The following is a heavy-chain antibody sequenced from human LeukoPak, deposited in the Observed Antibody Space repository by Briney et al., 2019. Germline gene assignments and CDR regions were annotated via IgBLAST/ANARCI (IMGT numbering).Heavy chain of an antibody. J-gene: IGHJ4*02. V-gene: IGHV3-7*01. Sequence: GGSLRLSCAVSGFTFSSYWMSWVRQAPGKGLEWVANIKQDGSEKYYVDSVKGRFTISRDNAKNSLYLQMNSLRAEDTAVYYCARVEEYYFDYWGQGTLVTVSS. CDR1: GFTFSSYW. CDR2: IKQDGSEK. CDR3: ARVEEYYFDY.